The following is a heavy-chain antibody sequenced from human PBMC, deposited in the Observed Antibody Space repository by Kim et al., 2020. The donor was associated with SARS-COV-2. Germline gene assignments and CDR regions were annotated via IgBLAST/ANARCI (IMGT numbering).Heavy chain of an antibody. J-gene: IGHJ6*02. CDR1: GFRFDDYT. Sequence: GGSLRLSCATSGFRFDDYTMHWVRQAPGKGLEGVSHISWDGGNKYYVDSVKSRITMSGDNGKSTLYLQMNSLRSEDTALYYGGKDTGVGGMDVWGEGTT. V-gene: IGHV3-43*01. CDR3: GKDTGVGGMDV. CDR2: ISWDGGNK. D-gene: IGHD2-15*01.